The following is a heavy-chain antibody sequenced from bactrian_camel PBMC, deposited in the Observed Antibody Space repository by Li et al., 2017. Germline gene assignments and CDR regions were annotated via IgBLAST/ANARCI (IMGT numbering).Heavy chain of an antibody. J-gene: IGHJ6*01. CDR1: GITFSANT. V-gene: IGHV3S31*01. D-gene: IGHD1*01. Sequence: EVQLVESGGGLVRPGGSLRLSCVTSGITFSANTMTWVRQPQGKGLEWVATINTGPGSTYYADSVKGRFTISRDNAENTLYLQMNSLKTEDTAMYYCAASAAGDCYSDVGWYVRRDETSWGQGTQVTVS. CDR2: INTGPGST. CDR3: AASAAGDCYSDVGWYVRRDETS.